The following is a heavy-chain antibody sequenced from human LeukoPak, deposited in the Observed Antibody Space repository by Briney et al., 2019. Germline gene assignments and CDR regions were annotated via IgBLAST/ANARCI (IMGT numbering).Heavy chain of an antibody. V-gene: IGHV3-48*03. CDR1: GFTFSSYE. Sequence: GGSLRLSCAASGFTFSSYEMNWVRQAPGKGLEWVSYISSSGSTIYYADSVKGRFTISRDNSKNSLYLQMNSLRAEDTAVYYCARGFSGWALGCWGQGTLVTVSS. J-gene: IGHJ4*02. CDR3: ARGFSGWALGC. D-gene: IGHD6-19*01. CDR2: ISSSGSTI.